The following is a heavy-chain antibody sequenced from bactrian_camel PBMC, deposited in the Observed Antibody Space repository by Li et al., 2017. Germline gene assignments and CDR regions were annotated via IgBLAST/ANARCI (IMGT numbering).Heavy chain of an antibody. CDR1: GYIASSRC. CDR2: LNEGGSST. Sequence: HVQLVESGGGSVQAGGSLRLSCVASGYIASSRCMGWFRQAPGEEREGVAALNEGGSSTDYSDDVKGRFTVSQDSAKNTLYLQMNSLKPEDTAMYHCVAGDARMGWGTTRGRDHRGHGTQVTVS. V-gene: IGHV3S54*01. J-gene: IGHJ4*01. D-gene: IGHD5*01. CDR3: VAGDARMGWGTTRGRDH.